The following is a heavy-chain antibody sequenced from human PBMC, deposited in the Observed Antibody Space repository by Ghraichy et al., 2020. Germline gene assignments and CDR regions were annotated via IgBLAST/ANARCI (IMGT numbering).Heavy chain of an antibody. Sequence: ESLNISCAVHGGSFSGYLWAWVRQSPGKGLEWIGEINHRGDTSYNPALKSRVTISFDTSGNSFSLRLTSLIGADTALYFCARGRAPHLGSAYDIWGRGTMVNVTS. V-gene: IGHV4-34*01. D-gene: IGHD3-16*01. J-gene: IGHJ3*02. CDR1: GGSFSGYL. CDR3: ARGRAPHLGSAYDI. CDR2: INHRGDT.